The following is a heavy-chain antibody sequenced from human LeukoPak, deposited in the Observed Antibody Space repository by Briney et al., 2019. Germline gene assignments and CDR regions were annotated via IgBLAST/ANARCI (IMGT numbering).Heavy chain of an antibody. CDR2: IRYDGSNK. D-gene: IGHD2-2*01. J-gene: IGHJ4*02. Sequence: PGGSLRLSCAASGFIFNTYVMHWVRQAPGKGLEWLAFIRYDGSNKNYADSVKGRFTISRDNTKNSLYLQMNSLTADDTAVYYCAKESSIYFDSWGQGTLVTVSS. CDR3: AKESSIYFDS. V-gene: IGHV3-30*02. CDR1: GFIFNTYV.